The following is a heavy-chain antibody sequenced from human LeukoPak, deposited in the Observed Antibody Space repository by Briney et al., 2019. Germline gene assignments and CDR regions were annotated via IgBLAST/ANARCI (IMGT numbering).Heavy chain of an antibody. CDR2: FHHSGST. Sequence: SETLSLTCSVSGYSISSGFYWDWIRQPPGKGLEWIGSFHHSGSTPYNPSLNSRVSISVDTSKNQLSLKLSSVTAADTAMYYCARREGYNFDYWGQGTLVTVSS. CDR3: ARREGYNFDY. V-gene: IGHV4-38-2*02. CDR1: GYSISSGFY. J-gene: IGHJ4*02. D-gene: IGHD5-24*01.